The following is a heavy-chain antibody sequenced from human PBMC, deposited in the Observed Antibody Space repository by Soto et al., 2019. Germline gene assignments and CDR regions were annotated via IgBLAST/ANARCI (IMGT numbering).Heavy chain of an antibody. J-gene: IGHJ6*02. D-gene: IGHD3-22*01. CDR1: GYTFTDYY. CDR2: INPSGGST. V-gene: IGHV1-46*01. CDR3: ARDYYDSSGYIIYYYYGMDV. Sequence: GASVKVSCKASGYTFTDYYIHWVRQAPGQGLEWMGIINPSGGSTSYAQKFQGRVTMTRDTSTSTVYMELSSLRSEDTAVYYCARDYYDSSGYIIYYYYGMDVWGQGTTVTVSS.